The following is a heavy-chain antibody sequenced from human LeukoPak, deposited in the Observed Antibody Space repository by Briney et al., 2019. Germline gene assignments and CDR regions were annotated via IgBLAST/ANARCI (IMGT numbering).Heavy chain of an antibody. V-gene: IGHV4-30-4*08. CDR1: ACSISSVHYF. J-gene: IGHJ4*02. CDR3: ARSYYDILTGYRNFDY. CDR2: IYYTGST. Sequence: PSQTLSLTCTVSACSISSVHYFWSCIRQPPEKVLKCNPYIYYTGSTNHNPSIKTRATITVDTSNNQFPLKLSSVTAADTDVYYCARSYYDILTGYRNFDYWGQGTLVTVSS. D-gene: IGHD3-9*01.